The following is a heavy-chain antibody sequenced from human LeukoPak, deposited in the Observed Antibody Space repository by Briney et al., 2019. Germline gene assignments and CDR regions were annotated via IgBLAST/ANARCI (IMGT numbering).Heavy chain of an antibody. CDR3: ARGGYGSGSYYNRLLDY. J-gene: IGHJ4*02. CDR1: GGSFSGYY. V-gene: IGHV4-34*01. CDR2: INHSGSI. Sequence: SETLSLTCAVYGGSFSGYYWSWIRQPPGKGLEWIGEINHSGSINYNPSLKSRVTISVDTSKNQFSLKLSSVTAADTAVYYCARGGYGSGSYYNRLLDYWGQGTLVTVSS. D-gene: IGHD3-10*01.